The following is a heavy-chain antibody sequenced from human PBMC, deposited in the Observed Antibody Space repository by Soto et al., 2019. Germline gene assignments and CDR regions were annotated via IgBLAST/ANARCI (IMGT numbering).Heavy chain of an antibody. Sequence: GESLKISCKGSGYSFTIYWIGWVRQMPGKGLEWMGIIYPGDSDTRYSPSFQGQVTISADKSISTAYLQWSSLKASDTAMYYCAGIGYCSGGSCHDGAFDIWGQGTMVTVSS. CDR1: GYSFTIYW. CDR2: IYPGDSDT. D-gene: IGHD2-15*01. V-gene: IGHV5-51*01. CDR3: AGIGYCSGGSCHDGAFDI. J-gene: IGHJ3*02.